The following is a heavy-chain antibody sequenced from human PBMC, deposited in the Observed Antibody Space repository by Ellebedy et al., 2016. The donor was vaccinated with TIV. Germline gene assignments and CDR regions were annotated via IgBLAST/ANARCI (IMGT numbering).Heavy chain of an antibody. CDR2: MNPHSGAR. Sequence: ASVKVSCXASGYTFTDYYVHWVRQASGQGLEWMGLMNPHSGARDYAQKFRGRVTMTSDSSISTAYLELNSLTSDDTAVYYCATVPDNWGQGTLVTVSS. D-gene: IGHD6-6*01. CDR3: ATVPDN. V-gene: IGHV1-2*02. CDR1: GYTFTDYY. J-gene: IGHJ4*02.